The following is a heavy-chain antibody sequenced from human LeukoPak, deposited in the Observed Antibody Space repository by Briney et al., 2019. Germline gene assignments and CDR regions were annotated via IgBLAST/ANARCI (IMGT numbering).Heavy chain of an antibody. CDR1: GYTFTSYG. J-gene: IGHJ3*02. CDR2: IKQDGSEK. V-gene: IGHV3-7*02. D-gene: IGHD3-3*01. CDR3: ARVGLGITIFGVVKNAFDI. Sequence: ASVKVSCKASGYTFTSYGVSWVRQAPGQGLEWVANIKQDGSEKYYVDSVKGRFTISRDNAKNSLYLQMNSLRAEDTAVYYCARVGLGITIFGVVKNAFDIWGQGTMVTVSS.